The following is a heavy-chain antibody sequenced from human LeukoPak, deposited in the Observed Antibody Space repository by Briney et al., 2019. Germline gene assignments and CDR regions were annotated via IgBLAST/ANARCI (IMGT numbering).Heavy chain of an antibody. CDR3: ARAGIYGSGSYSPNWFDP. Sequence: PSETLSLTCTVSGGSISSGDYYWSWIRQPPGKGLEWIGYIYYSGSTYYNPSLKSRVTISVDTSKNQFSLKLSSVTAADTAVYYCARAGIYGSGSYSPNWFDPWGQGTLVTVPS. J-gene: IGHJ5*02. CDR2: IYYSGST. D-gene: IGHD3-10*01. V-gene: IGHV4-30-4*08. CDR1: GGSISSGDYY.